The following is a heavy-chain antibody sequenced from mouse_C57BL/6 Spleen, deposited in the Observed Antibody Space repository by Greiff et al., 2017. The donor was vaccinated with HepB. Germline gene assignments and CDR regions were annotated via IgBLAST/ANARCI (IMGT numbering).Heavy chain of an antibody. CDR3: ARKGNYENAMDY. Sequence: QVQLQQSGAELARPGASVKMSCKASGYTFTSYTMHWVKQRPGQGLEWIGYINPSSGYTKYNQKFRDKATLTADKSSSTAYMQLSSLTSEDSAVYYCARKGNYENAMDYWGQGTSVTVSS. CDR2: INPSSGYT. V-gene: IGHV1-4*01. J-gene: IGHJ4*01. CDR1: GYTFTSYT. D-gene: IGHD2-1*01.